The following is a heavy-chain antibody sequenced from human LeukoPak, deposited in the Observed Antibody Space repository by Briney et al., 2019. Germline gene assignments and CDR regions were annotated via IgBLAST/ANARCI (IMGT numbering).Heavy chain of an antibody. V-gene: IGHV3-74*01. D-gene: IGHD3-10*02. CDR1: GFTFSDTW. CDR3: AELRPVNYYVTDI. CDR2: IRSDGSDT. J-gene: IGHJ3*02. Sequence: SGGSLRLSCAAPGFTFSDTWMHWVRQAPGEGLVWVSRIRSDGSDTRYAESVKGRFTISRDNAKNTLYLQMNSLRAEDTAVYYCAELRPVNYYVTDIWGQGTMVTVSS.